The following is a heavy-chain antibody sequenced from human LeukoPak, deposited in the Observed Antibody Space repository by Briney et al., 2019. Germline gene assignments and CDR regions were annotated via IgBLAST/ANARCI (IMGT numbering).Heavy chain of an antibody. CDR3: ARVAWGTVTPFDY. J-gene: IGHJ4*02. CDR1: GFTFSSYS. V-gene: IGHV3-21*01. D-gene: IGHD3-16*01. Sequence: GGSLRLSCAASGFTFSSYSMNWVRQAPGKGLEWVSSISSSSSYIYYADSVKGRFTISRDNAKNSLYLQMNSLRAEDTAVYYCARVAWGTVTPFDYWGQGTLVTVSS. CDR2: ISSSSSYI.